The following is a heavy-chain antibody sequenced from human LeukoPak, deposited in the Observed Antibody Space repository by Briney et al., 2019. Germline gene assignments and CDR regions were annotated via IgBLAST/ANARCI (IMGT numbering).Heavy chain of an antibody. CDR1: GFTFSSYG. J-gene: IGHJ4*02. CDR2: IWYDGSNK. V-gene: IGHV3-33*06. Sequence: KTGRSLRLSCAASGFTFSSYGMHWVRQAPGKGLEWVAVIWYDGSNKYYAESVKGRFTISRDNSKRTVFLQMNSLRVDDTAVYYCAKDQEIKGTTLFYFDFWGQGNQVTVSS. CDR3: AKDQEIKGTTLFYFDF. D-gene: IGHD1-14*01.